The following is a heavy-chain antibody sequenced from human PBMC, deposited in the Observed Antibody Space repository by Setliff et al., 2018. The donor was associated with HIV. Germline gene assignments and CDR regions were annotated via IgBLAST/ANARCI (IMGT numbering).Heavy chain of an antibody. CDR3: ASGRVRQSRKFGGVIVLPPFDY. CDR1: GGSISDSYFY. D-gene: IGHD3-16*02. J-gene: IGHJ4*02. CDR2: IHHSGST. Sequence: SETLSLTCTVSGGSISDSYFYWCWIRQHPGKALEWIGYIHHSGSTFYNPSLKSRLIMSVDTSKSQFSLRLSSVTAADTAVYYCASGRVRQSRKFGGVIVLPPFDYWGQGTLVTVSS. V-gene: IGHV4-31*03.